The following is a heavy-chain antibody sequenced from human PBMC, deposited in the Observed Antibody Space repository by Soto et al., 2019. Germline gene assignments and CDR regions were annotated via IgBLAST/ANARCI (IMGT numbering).Heavy chain of an antibody. J-gene: IGHJ4*02. CDR1: GFTVSSYA. D-gene: IGHD6-13*01. CDR2: IGAST. CDR3: AIRMYSTRWYYLDY. Sequence: EMQLLESGGGLVQAGGSLRLSCAASGFTVSSYALNWVRQAPGKGLEWVSGIGASTYYADSVKGRFTISRDTSKNTLYRQMNSLRAEDTAIYFCAIRMYSTRWYYLDYWGQGTRVTVSS. V-gene: IGHV3-23*01.